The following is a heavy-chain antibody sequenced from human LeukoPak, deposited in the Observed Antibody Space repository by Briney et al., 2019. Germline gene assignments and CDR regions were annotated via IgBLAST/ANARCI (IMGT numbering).Heavy chain of an antibody. Sequence: GGSLRLSCTAYGFTLGDYLMSWFRQAPGKGLEWIGYITGGTTEYAASVNGRFNISRDDSTSIAYLQMNGLTTEDTAVYYCSRGSGWLSVYWGKGTMVTVSS. J-gene: IGHJ4*02. CDR3: SRGSGWLSVY. CDR2: ITGGTT. CDR1: GFTLGDYL. V-gene: IGHV3-49*03. D-gene: IGHD6-19*01.